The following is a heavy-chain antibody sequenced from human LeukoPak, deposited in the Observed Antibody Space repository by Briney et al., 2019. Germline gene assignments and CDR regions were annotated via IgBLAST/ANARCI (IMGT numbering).Heavy chain of an antibody. Sequence: SVKVSCKASGGTFSSYAISWVRQAPGQGLEWTGGIIPIFGTANYAQKFQGRVTITADKATSTAYMELSSLRSEDTAVYYCARALVRGVINWFDPWGQGTLVTVSS. D-gene: IGHD3-10*01. J-gene: IGHJ5*02. CDR1: GGTFSSYA. CDR3: ARALVRGVINWFDP. CDR2: IIPIFGTA. V-gene: IGHV1-69*06.